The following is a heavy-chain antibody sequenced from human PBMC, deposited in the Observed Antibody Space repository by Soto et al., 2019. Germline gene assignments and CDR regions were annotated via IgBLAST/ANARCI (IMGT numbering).Heavy chain of an antibody. V-gene: IGHV3-53*01. J-gene: IGHJ4*02. Sequence: HPGGSLRLSCAASGSTVSSNYMSWVRQAPGKGLEWVSVIYSGGNTYYADSVKGRFTISRDNSKNTLYLQVNSLRVEDTAVYYCASSKYRSQFDYWGQGTLVTVSS. CDR3: ASSKYRSQFDY. CDR2: IYSGGNT. CDR1: GSTVSSNY. D-gene: IGHD1-1*01.